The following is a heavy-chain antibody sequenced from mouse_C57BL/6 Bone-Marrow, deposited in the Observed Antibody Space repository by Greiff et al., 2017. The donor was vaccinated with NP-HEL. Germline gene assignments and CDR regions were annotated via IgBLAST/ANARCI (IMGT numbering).Heavy chain of an antibody. Sequence: EVQLQQSGPELVKPGASVKISCTASGYTFNDYYMNWVKQSHGKRLEWIGDITPNNGGTSYNQTFKGKATLTVYKPSSTAYMEIRILTSENSAVYYCASLLDYCGQGTSVTVSS. CDR1: GYTFNDYY. CDR2: ITPNNGGT. CDR3: ASLLDY. J-gene: IGHJ4*01. V-gene: IGHV1-26*01.